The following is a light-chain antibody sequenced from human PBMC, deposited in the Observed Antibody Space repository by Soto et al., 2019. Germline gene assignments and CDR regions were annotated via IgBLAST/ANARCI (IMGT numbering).Light chain of an antibody. V-gene: IGKV3-20*01. CDR3: QQYGTFPFS. CDR1: QGVSSSY. CDR2: HAS. J-gene: IGKJ2*01. Sequence: EIVLTQSPGTLSLSPGESATLSCRANQGVSSSYLAWYQQKPGQAPRLLIYHASDRATGVPDRFSGSGSGTDVALTIISLEPEDFSLFYCQQYGTFPFSFGPGTKLEIK.